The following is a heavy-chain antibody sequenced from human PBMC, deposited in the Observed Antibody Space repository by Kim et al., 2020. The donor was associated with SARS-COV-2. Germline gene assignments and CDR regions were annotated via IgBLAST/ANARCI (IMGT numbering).Heavy chain of an antibody. J-gene: IGHJ5*02. CDR1: GYTFTSYA. D-gene: IGHD6-19*01. Sequence: ASVKVSCKASGYTFTSYAMNWVRQAPGQGLEWMGWINTNTGNPTYAQGFTGRFVFSLDTSVSTAYLQISSLKAEDTAVYYCARGLRIAVAGSGRRGWFDPWGQGTLVTVSS. V-gene: IGHV7-4-1*02. CDR3: ARGLRIAVAGSGRRGWFDP. CDR2: INTNTGNP.